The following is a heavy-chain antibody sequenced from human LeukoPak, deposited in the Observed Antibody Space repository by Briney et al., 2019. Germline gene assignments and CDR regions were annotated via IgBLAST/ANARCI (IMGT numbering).Heavy chain of an antibody. V-gene: IGHV3-7*01. D-gene: IGHD6-19*01. J-gene: IGHJ4*02. CDR3: ARVEAWQWLAHLDPSPLDH. Sequence: GGSLRLSCAASGFTFSSYWMSWVRQAPGKGLEWVANIKQDGSEKYYVDSVKGRFTISRDNAKNSLYLQMNSLRAEDTAVYYCARVEAWQWLAHLDPSPLDHWGQGALVTVSS. CDR2: IKQDGSEK. CDR1: GFTFSSYW.